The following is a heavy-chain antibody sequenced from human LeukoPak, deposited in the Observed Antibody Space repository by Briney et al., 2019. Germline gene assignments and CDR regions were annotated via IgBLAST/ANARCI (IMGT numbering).Heavy chain of an antibody. Sequence: PSETLSLTCTVSGYSISSGYYWGWIRQPPGKGLEWIGEINHSGSTNYNPSLKSRVTISVDMPNNQFSLKMSSVTAADTAVYYCARTGDGYNYYNYYYMDVWGKGTTVTVTS. CDR1: GYSISSGYY. D-gene: IGHD5-24*01. J-gene: IGHJ6*03. CDR2: INHSGST. CDR3: ARTGDGYNYYNYYYMDV. V-gene: IGHV4-38-2*02.